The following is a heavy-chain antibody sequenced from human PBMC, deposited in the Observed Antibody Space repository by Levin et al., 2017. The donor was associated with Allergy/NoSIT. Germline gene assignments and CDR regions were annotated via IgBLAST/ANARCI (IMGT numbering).Heavy chain of an antibody. D-gene: IGHD3-22*01. CDR3: AREASSGYYFDY. J-gene: IGHJ4*02. CDR1: GFTFSSYL. CDR2: ISYDGSNK. Sequence: GESLKISCAASGFTFSSYLMHWVRQAPGKGLEWVAVISYDGSNKNYADSVKGRFTISRDNSKNTLYLQMNSLRAEDTAVYYCAREASSGYYFDYWGQGSLVTVSS. V-gene: IGHV3-30-3*01.